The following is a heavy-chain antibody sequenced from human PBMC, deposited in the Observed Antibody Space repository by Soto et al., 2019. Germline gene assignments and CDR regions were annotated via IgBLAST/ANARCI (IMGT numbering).Heavy chain of an antibody. CDR1: VDSVSSNSAA. D-gene: IGHD6-13*01. CDR3: ARTPASGTLDP. J-gene: IGHJ5*02. CDR2: TYYRSKWYN. V-gene: IGHV6-1*01. Sequence: EPLSLTCAISVDSVSSNSAAWKWIRQSPSRGLELLGMTYYRSKWYNDYALSVKSRITINPDTSKNQFSLQLNSVTPEDTAVYYCARTPASGTLDPWAQGTLVTVSS.